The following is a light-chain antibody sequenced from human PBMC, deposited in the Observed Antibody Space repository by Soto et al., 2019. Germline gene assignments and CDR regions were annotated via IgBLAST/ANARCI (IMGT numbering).Light chain of an antibody. J-gene: IGKJ4*01. CDR2: GAS. Sequence: DIQLTQSPSFLSASVGDRVTITCRASQGINNYLAWHQQKPGKAPELLIYGASTLQSGVPSRFSGGGSGTDFTLTISSLQPEDFATYYCQQLSSYPLTFGGGTKVDIK. V-gene: IGKV1-9*01. CDR1: QGINNY. CDR3: QQLSSYPLT.